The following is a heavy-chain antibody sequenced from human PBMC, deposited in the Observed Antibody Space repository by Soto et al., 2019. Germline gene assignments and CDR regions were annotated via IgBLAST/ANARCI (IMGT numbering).Heavy chain of an antibody. J-gene: IGHJ5*02. D-gene: IGHD6-6*01. CDR1: GFTFSSYA. CDR3: AKGGSSSLRFDP. Sequence: GGSLRLSCAASGFTFSSYAMSWVRQAPGKGLEWVSAISGSGGSTYCADSVKGRFTISRDNSKNTLYLQMNSLRAEDTAVYYCAKGGSSSLRFDPWGQGTLVTVSS. CDR2: ISGSGGST. V-gene: IGHV3-23*01.